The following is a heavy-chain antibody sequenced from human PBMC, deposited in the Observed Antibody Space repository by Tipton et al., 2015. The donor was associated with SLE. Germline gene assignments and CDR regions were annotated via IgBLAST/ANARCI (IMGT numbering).Heavy chain of an antibody. CDR2: ISWDGGST. Sequence: SLRLSCAASGFTFDDYAMHWVRQAPGKGLEWVSLISWDGGSTYYADSVKGRFTISRDNSKNSLYLQMNSLRAEDTALYYCAKGDYYGSGSYGGLAYWGQGTTVTVSS. D-gene: IGHD3-10*01. CDR3: AKGDYYGSGSYGGLAY. V-gene: IGHV3-43D*04. CDR1: GFTFDDYA. J-gene: IGHJ6*02.